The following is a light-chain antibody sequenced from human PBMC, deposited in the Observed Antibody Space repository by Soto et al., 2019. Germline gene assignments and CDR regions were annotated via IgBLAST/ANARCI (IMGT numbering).Light chain of an antibody. CDR1: QTVRNNY. J-gene: IGKJ1*01. CDR3: QQYGSSPRT. Sequence: EFVLTQSPGTLSLSPGERATLSCRASQTVRNNYLAWYQQKPGQAPRFLIYDASSRATGIQDRFSGGGSGTDFTLTISRLEPEDFAVYYCQQYGSSPRTFGQGTKVDIK. V-gene: IGKV3-20*01. CDR2: DAS.